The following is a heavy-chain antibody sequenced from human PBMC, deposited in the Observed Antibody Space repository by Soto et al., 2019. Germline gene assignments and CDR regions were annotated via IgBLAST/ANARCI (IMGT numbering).Heavy chain of an antibody. J-gene: IGHJ4*02. CDR2: INHSGST. D-gene: IGHD4-17*01. CDR3: ARGVTTVTTIDY. Sequence: QLQLQESGSGLVKPSQTLSLTCAVSGGSISSGGYSWSWIRQPPGKGLEWIGYINHSGSTYYNPSLKSRVTISVDRSKNQFSLKLSSVTAADTAVYYCARGVTTVTTIDYWGQGTLVTVSS. CDR1: GGSISSGGYS. V-gene: IGHV4-30-2*01.